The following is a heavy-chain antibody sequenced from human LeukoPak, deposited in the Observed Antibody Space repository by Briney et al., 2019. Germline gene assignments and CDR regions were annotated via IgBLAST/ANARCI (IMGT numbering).Heavy chain of an antibody. CDR3: ARVGARDYLDL. CDR1: GVSISSYY. J-gene: IGHJ4*02. Sequence: SETLSLTCTVSGVSISSYYWNWIRQPAGRGLEWIGRIYTSGSTNYNPSLTSRITMSVDTSRNQLSLKLSSVTAADTALYYCARVGARDYLDLWGQGTLVTVSS. D-gene: IGHD3-16*01. CDR2: IYTSGST. V-gene: IGHV4-4*07.